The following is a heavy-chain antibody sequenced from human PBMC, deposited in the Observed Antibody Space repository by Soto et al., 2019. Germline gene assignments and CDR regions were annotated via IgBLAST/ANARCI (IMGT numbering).Heavy chain of an antibody. CDR3: ARDLPLYCRGDCNFDF. CDR2: ISYEGGER. V-gene: IGHV3-30*03. CDR1: GFIFSIYG. Sequence: SLRLSCGGSGFIFSIYGMHWVLQAPVKGLEGVTGISYEGGERFYADCVKGRFTISRDNSKNRLDLQMSSLRPEDTAVYYCARDLPLYCRGDCNFDFWGQGTLVTVSS. D-gene: IGHD2-21*02. J-gene: IGHJ4*02.